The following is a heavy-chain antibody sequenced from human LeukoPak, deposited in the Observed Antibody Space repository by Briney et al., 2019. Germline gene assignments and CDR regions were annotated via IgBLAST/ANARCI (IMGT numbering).Heavy chain of an antibody. V-gene: IGHV4-31*03. J-gene: IGHJ6*02. CDR3: ARHVYSGSYYYYYGMDV. D-gene: IGHD1-26*01. CDR2: IYYSGST. Sequence: SQTLSLTCTVSGGSISSGGYYWSWIRQHPGKGLEWIGYIYYSGSTYYNPSLKSRVTISVDTSKNQFSLKLSSVTAADTAVYYCARHVYSGSYYYYYGMDVWGQGTTVTVSS. CDR1: GGSISSGGYY.